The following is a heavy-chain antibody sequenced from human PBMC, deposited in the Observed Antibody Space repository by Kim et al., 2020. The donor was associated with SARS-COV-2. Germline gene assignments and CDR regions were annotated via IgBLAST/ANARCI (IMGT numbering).Heavy chain of an antibody. J-gene: IGHJ4*02. CDR1: GGSFSGYY. V-gene: IGHV4-34*01. D-gene: IGHD6-13*01. CDR2: INHSGST. CDR3: ARGSGSSSWYRY. Sequence: SETLSLTCAVYGGSFSGYYWSWIRQPPGKGLEWIGEINHSGSTNYNPSLKSRVTISVDTSKNQFSLKLSSVTAADTAVYYCARGSGSSSWYRYWGQGTLVTVSS.